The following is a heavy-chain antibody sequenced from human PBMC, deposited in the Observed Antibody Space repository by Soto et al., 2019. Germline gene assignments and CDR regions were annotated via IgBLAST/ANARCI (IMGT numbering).Heavy chain of an antibody. CDR3: SKDLDGLQGLVDSSFCFDY. D-gene: IGHD3-16*02. V-gene: IGHV3-30*18. CDR2: ISYDGSDK. J-gene: IGHJ4*02. Sequence: PGGSMRLSCAAAGFNFNSYGRHWVRQATGKGLEWVAVISYDGSDKYYADSVKGRFTISRDNSKNTLYLQMNSLRAEDTAVYYCSKDLDGLQGLVDSSFCFDYWGQGTLVTVSS. CDR1: GFNFNSYG.